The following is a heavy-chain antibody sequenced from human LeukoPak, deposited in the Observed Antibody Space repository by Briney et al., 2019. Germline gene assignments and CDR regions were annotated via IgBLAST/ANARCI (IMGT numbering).Heavy chain of an antibody. CDR3: ASKYYYDSSGYYPLLWYYYYGMDV. V-gene: IGHV1-69*01. J-gene: IGHJ6*02. D-gene: IGHD3-22*01. CDR1: GGTFSSYA. Sequence: ASVKVSCKASGGTFSSYAISWVRQAPGQGLEWMGGIIPIFGTANYAQKFQGRVTITADESTSTAYMELSSLRSEDTAVYYCASKYYYDSSGYYPLLWYYYYGMDVWAKGPRSPSP. CDR2: IIPIFGTA.